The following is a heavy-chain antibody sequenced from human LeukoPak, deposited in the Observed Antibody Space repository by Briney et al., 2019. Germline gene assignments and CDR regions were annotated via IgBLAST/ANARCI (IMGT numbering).Heavy chain of an antibody. V-gene: IGHV3-21*01. CDR2: ISSSSSYI. J-gene: IGHJ3*02. CDR3: ARFPSDSGSYLRAFDI. D-gene: IGHD1-26*01. Sequence: GGSLRLSCAASGFTFSSYSMNWVRQAPGKGLEWVSSISSSSSYIYYADSVKGRFTISRDNAKNSLYLQMNSLGAEDTAVYYCARFPSDSGSYLRAFDIWGQGTMVTVSS. CDR1: GFTFSSYS.